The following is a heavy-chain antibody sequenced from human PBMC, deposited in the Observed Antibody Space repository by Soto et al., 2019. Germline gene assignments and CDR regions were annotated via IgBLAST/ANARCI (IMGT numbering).Heavy chain of an antibody. CDR2: ISGNSGKT. CDR1: WFTFSSYA. D-gene: IGHD2-8*01. J-gene: IGHJ4*01. CDR3: AKLGFVLMELYYFHQ. Sequence: HPGGSLRLSCTASWFTFSSYAMSWVRQAPGKELEWVSTISGNSGKTNYAESVKGRFSISRDNSKNTVHLQLDSLRAEDTAVYFCAKLGFVLMELYYFHQWGHGTLVTVSS. V-gene: IGHV3-23*01.